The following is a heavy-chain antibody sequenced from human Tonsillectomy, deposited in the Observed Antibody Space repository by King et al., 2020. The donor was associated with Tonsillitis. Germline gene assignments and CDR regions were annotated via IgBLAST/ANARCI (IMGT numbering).Heavy chain of an antibody. V-gene: IGHV1-46*01. CDR3: ARDNSDNWGGQTGGWFDP. CDR1: GYTFTSHY. CDR2: INPSGNSA. Sequence: QLVQSGAEVKKPGASVRVSCRASGYTFTSHYMHWVRQAPGQGLEWMGLINPSGNSAWYAQRLQGRVTMTRDTSTSTDYMELSSLRSEDTAVYYCARDNSDNWGGQTGGWFDPWGQGTLVIVSS. D-gene: IGHD3-16*01. J-gene: IGHJ5*02.